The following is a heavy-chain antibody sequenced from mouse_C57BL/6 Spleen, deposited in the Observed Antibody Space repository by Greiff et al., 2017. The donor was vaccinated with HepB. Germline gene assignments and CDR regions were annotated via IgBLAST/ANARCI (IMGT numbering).Heavy chain of an antibody. Sequence: VQLKESGAELVKPGASVKISCKASGYAFSSYWMNWVKQRPGKGLEWIGQIYPGDGDTNYNGKFKGKATLTADKSSSTAYMQLSSLTSEDSAVYFCARGGYYGRRAMDYWGQGTSVTVSS. V-gene: IGHV1-80*01. CDR1: GYAFSSYW. D-gene: IGHD1-1*01. J-gene: IGHJ4*01. CDR3: ARGGYYGRRAMDY. CDR2: IYPGDGDT.